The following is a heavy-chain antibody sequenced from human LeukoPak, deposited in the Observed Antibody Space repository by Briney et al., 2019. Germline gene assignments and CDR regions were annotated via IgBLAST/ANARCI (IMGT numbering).Heavy chain of an antibody. CDR2: TNLHGTAV. J-gene: IGHJ4*02. Sequence: GGSLRLSCAGGGLSFCNYWMQWLRQAPGKGLVWVARTNLHGTAVDYADPVKGRFTISRDNSKNMLFLQMNSLRVEDTAVYYCASAYTYVRLGDHWGQGTLVTVSP. D-gene: IGHD3-10*02. CDR1: GLSFCNYW. CDR3: ASAYTYVRLGDH. V-gene: IGHV3-74*01.